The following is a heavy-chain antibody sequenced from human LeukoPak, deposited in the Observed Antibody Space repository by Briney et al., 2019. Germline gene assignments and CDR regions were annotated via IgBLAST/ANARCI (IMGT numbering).Heavy chain of an antibody. V-gene: IGHV3-23*01. CDR3: ARCTASCYANAFDV. Sequence: PGGSLRLSCATSGFTFNNNAMSWVRQAPGKGLEWVSAINGGGDATEYADSVKGRFTISGDNSKNTLYLQMNSLRPDDTAVYYCARCTASCYANAFDVWGQGTLLTVSS. CDR2: INGGGDAT. D-gene: IGHD2-2*01. CDR1: GFTFNNNA. J-gene: IGHJ3*01.